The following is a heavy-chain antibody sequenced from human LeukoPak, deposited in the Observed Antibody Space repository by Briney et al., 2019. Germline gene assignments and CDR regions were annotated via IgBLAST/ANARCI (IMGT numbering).Heavy chain of an antibody. D-gene: IGHD3-3*01. V-gene: IGHV3-48*04. CDR1: GFTFDSYS. Sequence: GGSLRLSCAASGFTFDSYSMSWVRQAPGKGLEWVSYITSGSSTIYYPDSVKGRFTISRDNAKNSLYLQMNSLRAEDTAVYYCAGPLRESGYFYFDYWGQGTLVTVSS. CDR2: ITSGSSTI. J-gene: IGHJ4*02. CDR3: AGPLRESGYFYFDY.